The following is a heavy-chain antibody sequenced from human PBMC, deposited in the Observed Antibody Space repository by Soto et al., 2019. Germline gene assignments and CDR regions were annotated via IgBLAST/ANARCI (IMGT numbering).Heavy chain of an antibody. CDR2: INPSGGST. V-gene: IGHV1-46*01. D-gene: IGHD1-26*01. CDR1: GYTFTSYY. CDR3: ARGFPRIVGATGVFRSYNWFDP. J-gene: IGHJ5*02. Sequence: ASVKVSCKASGYTFTSYYMHWVRQAPGQGLEWMGIINPSGGSTSYAQKFQGRVTMTRDTSTSTVYMELSSLRSEDTAVYYCARGFPRIVGATGVFRSYNWFDPWGQGTLVTVSS.